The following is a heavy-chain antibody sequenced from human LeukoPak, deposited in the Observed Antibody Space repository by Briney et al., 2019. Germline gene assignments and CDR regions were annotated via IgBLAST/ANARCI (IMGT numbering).Heavy chain of an antibody. CDR2: ISYDGSNK. D-gene: IGHD4-23*01. CDR1: GFTFSSYG. CDR3: ANLLRWEPY. V-gene: IGHV3-30*18. J-gene: IGHJ4*02. Sequence: GGSLRLSCAASGFTFSSYGMHWVRQTPGKGLEWVAVISYDGSNKYYADSVKGRFTISRDNSKNTLYLQMNSLRAEDTAVYYCANLLRWEPYWGQGTLVTVSS.